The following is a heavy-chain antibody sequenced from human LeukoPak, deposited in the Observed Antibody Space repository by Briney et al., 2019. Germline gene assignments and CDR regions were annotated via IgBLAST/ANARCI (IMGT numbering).Heavy chain of an antibody. CDR2: ISSSGSTI. V-gene: IGHV3-48*03. Sequence: GGSLRLSCAASGFTFSSYEMNWIRQAPGKGLEWVSYISSSGSTIYYADSVKGRFTISRDNAKNSLYLQMNSLRAEDTAVYYCAAMTTVTHVDYWGQGTLVTVSS. D-gene: IGHD4-17*01. J-gene: IGHJ4*02. CDR1: GFTFSSYE. CDR3: AAMTTVTHVDY.